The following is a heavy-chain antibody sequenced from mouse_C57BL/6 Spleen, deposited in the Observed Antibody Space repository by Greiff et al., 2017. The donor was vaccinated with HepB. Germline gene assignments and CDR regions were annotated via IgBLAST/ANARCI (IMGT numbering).Heavy chain of an antibody. D-gene: IGHD1-1*01. CDR3: ARGSSLYYYSGSYDAMDY. V-gene: IGHV1-9*01. Sequence: VQLQQSGAELMKPGASVKLSCKATGYTFTGYWIEWVKQRPGHGLEWIGEILPGGGSTNYNEKFKGKATFTADTSSNTAYMQLSSLTTEDSAIYDCARGSSLYYYSGSYDAMDYWGQGTSVTVSS. CDR2: ILPGGGST. J-gene: IGHJ4*01. CDR1: GYTFTGYW.